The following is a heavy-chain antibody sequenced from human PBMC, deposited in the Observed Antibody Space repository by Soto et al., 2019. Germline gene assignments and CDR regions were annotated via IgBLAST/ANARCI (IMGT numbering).Heavy chain of an antibody. CDR2: INAGNGNT. CDR3: ARGSVSSGYSNWFDP. CDR1: GYTFTSYA. D-gene: IGHD3-22*01. V-gene: IGHV1-3*05. Sequence: QVQLVQSGAEEKKPGASVKVSCKASGYTFTSYAMHWVRQAPGQRLEWMGWINAGNGNTKYSQKFQGRVTITRDTSASTANTELSSLRSEDTAVYYCARGSVSSGYSNWFDPWGQGTLVTVSS. J-gene: IGHJ5*02.